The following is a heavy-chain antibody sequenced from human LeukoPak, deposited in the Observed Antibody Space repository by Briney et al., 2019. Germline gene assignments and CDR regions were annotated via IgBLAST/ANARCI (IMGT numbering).Heavy chain of an antibody. V-gene: IGHV3-30*18. J-gene: IGHJ6*02. CDR3: AKDLEGSGSYYTTYFYYGVDV. Sequence: PGGSLRLSCAASGFTFSSYGMHWVRQAPGKGLEWVAFISYDGSNKYYADSVKGRFTISRDNSKNTLYLQMNSLRAEDTAVYYCAKDLEGSGSYYTTYFYYGVDVWGQGTTVTVSS. CDR2: ISYDGSNK. D-gene: IGHD3-10*01. CDR1: GFTFSSYG.